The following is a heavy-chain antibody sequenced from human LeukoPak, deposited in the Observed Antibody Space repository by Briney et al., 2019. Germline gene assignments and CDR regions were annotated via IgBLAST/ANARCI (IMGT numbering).Heavy chain of an antibody. CDR1: GFTFSSYE. J-gene: IGHJ4*02. D-gene: IGHD6-6*01. Sequence: PGGSLRLSCAASGFTFSSYEMNWVRQAPGKGLEWVSYISSSGSTVYYADSVKGRFTISRDNAKNSLYLQMNSLRAEDTAVYYCASLYSSSYDYWGQGTLVTVSS. CDR2: ISSSGSTV. CDR3: ASLYSSSYDY. V-gene: IGHV3-48*03.